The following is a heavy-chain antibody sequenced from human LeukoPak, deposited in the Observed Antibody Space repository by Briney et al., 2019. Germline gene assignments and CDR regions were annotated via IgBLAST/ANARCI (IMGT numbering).Heavy chain of an antibody. CDR1: GFTFSSYD. CDR3: ARGSYYYYGMDV. D-gene: IGHD2-15*01. V-gene: IGHV3-13*01. Sequence: GGSLRLSCAASGFTFSSYDVHWVRQATGKGLEWVSAIGTAGDTYYPGSVKGRFTISRENAKNSLYLQMNSLRAGDTAVYYCARGSYYYYGMDVWGQGTTVTVSS. CDR2: IGTAGDT. J-gene: IGHJ6*02.